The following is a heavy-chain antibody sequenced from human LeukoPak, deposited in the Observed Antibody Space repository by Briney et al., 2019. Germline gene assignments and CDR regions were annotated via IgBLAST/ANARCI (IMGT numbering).Heavy chain of an antibody. V-gene: IGHV5-51*01. D-gene: IGHD4-17*01. CDR1: GYSFTSYW. J-gene: IGHJ4*02. CDR2: IYPGDSDT. CDR3: TRVSYGMGDY. Sequence: GESLKIFCKGSGYSFTSYWIGWVRQMPGKGLEWMGIIYPGDSDTRYSPSFQGQVTISADKSISAAYLQWGSLKASDTAIYYCTRVSYGMGDYWGQGTLVTVSS.